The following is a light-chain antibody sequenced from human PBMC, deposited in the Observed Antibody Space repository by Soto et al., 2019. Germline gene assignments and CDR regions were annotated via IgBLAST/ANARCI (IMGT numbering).Light chain of an antibody. CDR1: QSVSSN. CDR2: GAS. CDR3: QQYNNWPIT. J-gene: IGKJ5*01. Sequence: EIVLTQSPGTLSLSPGERVTLSCRASQSVSSNLAWYQQKPGQAPRLLIHGASLRATGVPARFSGSGSGTEFNLTVSSLQSEDFAVYYCQQYNNWPITCGQGTRLEIK. V-gene: IGKV3-15*01.